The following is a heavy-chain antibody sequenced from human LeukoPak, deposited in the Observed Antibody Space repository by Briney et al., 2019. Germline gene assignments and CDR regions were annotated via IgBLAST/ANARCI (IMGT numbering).Heavy chain of an antibody. CDR2: IYYSGST. D-gene: IGHD2-2*01. V-gene: IGHV4-39*01. J-gene: IGHJ6*02. Sequence: SETLSLTCTVSGGSISSSSYYWGWIRPPPGKGLEWIGSIYYSGSTYYNPSLKSRVTVSVDTSKNQFSLKLSSVTAAGTAVYYCAGLLYCSSTSCYYYGMDVWGQGTTVTVSS. CDR3: AGLLYCSSTSCYYYGMDV. CDR1: GGSISSSSYY.